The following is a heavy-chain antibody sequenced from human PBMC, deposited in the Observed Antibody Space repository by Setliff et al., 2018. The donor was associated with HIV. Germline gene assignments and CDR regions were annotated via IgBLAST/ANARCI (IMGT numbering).Heavy chain of an antibody. V-gene: IGHV4-34*01. Sequence: SETLSLTCAVYGGSFSGYYWSWIRQPPGKGPEWIGEINHSGSTNYNPSLKSRVSISVATSKNQFSLKLSSATAADTAVYYCATGITMAPDYWGQGSLVTVSS. CDR3: ATGITMAPDY. CDR2: INHSGST. D-gene: IGHD1-20*01. J-gene: IGHJ4*02. CDR1: GGSFSGYY.